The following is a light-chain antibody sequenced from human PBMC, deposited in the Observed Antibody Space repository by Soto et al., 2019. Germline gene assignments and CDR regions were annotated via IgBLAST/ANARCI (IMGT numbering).Light chain of an antibody. CDR2: EVS. J-gene: IGLJ2*01. CDR1: SSDVGGYNY. V-gene: IGLV2-14*01. CDR3: SSYTSSVVV. Sequence: QSALTQPASVSGSPGQSITISCTGTSSDVGGYNYFSWYQQHPGKAPKLMIYEVSNRPSGVSNRFSGSKSGNTASLTISGLQAEDEADYYCSSYTSSVVVFGGGTKLTVL.